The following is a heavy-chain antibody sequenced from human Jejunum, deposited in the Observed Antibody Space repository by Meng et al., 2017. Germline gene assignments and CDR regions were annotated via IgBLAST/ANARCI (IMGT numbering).Heavy chain of an antibody. CDR2: IHPSGST. V-gene: IGHV4-34*01. Sequence: QGQLHEWGAGLLKPSETLSLTCAVYGGSSSGFYLSWIRQPPGKGLEWIGEIHPSGSTDYNPSLKSRLTISLDTSKNQFSLSLNSATAADTGIYYCTRGTDRAKSGDYWGQGTLVTVSS. D-gene: IGHD1-14*01. J-gene: IGHJ4*02. CDR1: GGSSSGFY. CDR3: TRGTDRAKSGDY.